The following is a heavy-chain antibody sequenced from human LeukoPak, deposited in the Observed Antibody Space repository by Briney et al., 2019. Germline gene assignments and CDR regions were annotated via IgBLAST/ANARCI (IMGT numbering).Heavy chain of an antibody. Sequence: PSETLSLTCTVSGGSISSSSYYWGWIRQPPGKGLEWIGSIYYSGSTYYNPSLKSRVTISVDTSKNQFSLKLSSVTAADTAVYYCARLRWPLTFNYWGQGTLVTVSS. J-gene: IGHJ4*02. CDR1: GGSISSSSYY. CDR2: IYYSGST. D-gene: IGHD2-15*01. V-gene: IGHV4-39*01. CDR3: ARLRWPLTFNY.